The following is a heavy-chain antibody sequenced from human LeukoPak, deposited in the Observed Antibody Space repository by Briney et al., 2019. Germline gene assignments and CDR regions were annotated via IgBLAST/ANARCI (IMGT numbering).Heavy chain of an antibody. CDR3: ARAYYDFWSGDYYMDV. CDR2: IGTAGDT. D-gene: IGHD3-3*01. CDR1: GFTFSSYD. Sequence: PGESLRLSCAASGFTFSSYDMHWVRQATGKGLEWVSAIGTAGDTYYPGSVKGRFTISRENAKNSLYLQMNSLRAGDTAVYYCARAYYDFWSGDYYMDVWGKGTTVTVSS. V-gene: IGHV3-13*01. J-gene: IGHJ6*03.